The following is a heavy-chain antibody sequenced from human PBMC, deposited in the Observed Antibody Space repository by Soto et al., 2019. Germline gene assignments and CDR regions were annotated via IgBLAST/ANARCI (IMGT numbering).Heavy chain of an antibody. CDR1: GGSVSSGSYY. CDR2: IYYSGST. V-gene: IGHV4-61*01. J-gene: IGHJ4*02. CDR3: ARLYQYYFDY. Sequence: PSETLSLTCTVSGGSVSSGSYYWSWIRQPPGKGLEWIGYIYYSGSTNYNPSLKSRVTISVATSKSQFSLKLSSVTAADTAVYYCARLYQYYFDYWGQGTLVTVSS. D-gene: IGHD2-2*01.